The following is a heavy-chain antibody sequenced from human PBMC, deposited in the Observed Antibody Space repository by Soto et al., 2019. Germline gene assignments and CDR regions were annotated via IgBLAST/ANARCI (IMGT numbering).Heavy chain of an antibody. CDR1: GGTFSSYT. CDR3: ARGRMDATRGGGNPPDY. Sequence: QVQLVQSGAEVKKPGSSVKVSYKASGGTFSSYTISWVRQAPGQGLEWMGRIIPILGIANYAQKFQGRVTITADKSTSTAYMELSSLRSEDTAVYYCARGRMDATRGGGNPPDYWGQGTLVTVSS. J-gene: IGHJ4*02. D-gene: IGHD2-15*01. CDR2: IIPILGIA. V-gene: IGHV1-69*02.